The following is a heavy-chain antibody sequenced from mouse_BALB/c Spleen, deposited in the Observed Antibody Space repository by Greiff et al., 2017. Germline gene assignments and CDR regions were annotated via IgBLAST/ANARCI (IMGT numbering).Heavy chain of an antibody. V-gene: IGHV7-3*02. Sequence: EVQRVESGGGLVQPGGSLRLSCATSGFTFTDYYMSWVRQPPGKALEWLGFIRNKANGYTTEYSASVKGRFTISRDNSQSILYLQMNTLRAEDSATYYCARAPITTAPAWFAYWGQGTLVTVSA. D-gene: IGHD1-2*01. J-gene: IGHJ3*01. CDR3: ARAPITTAPAWFAY. CDR1: GFTFTDYY. CDR2: IRNKANGYTT.